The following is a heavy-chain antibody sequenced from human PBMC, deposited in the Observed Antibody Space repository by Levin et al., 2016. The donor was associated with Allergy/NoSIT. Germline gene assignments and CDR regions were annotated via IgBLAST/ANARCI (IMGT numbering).Heavy chain of an antibody. CDR3: ARVSLSFFDY. V-gene: IGHV4-61*02. CDR2: IHTSGIT. Sequence: LRLSCTVSGGSISSSSYYWGWIRQPAGKGLEWIGRIHTSGITNYNPSLKSRVTISEDTSKNQFPLKLSSVTAADTAVYYCARVSLSFFDYWGQGTLVTVSS. J-gene: IGHJ4*02. CDR1: GGSISSSSYY.